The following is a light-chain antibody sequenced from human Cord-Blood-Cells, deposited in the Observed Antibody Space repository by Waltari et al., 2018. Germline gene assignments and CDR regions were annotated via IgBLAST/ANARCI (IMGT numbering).Light chain of an antibody. J-gene: IGLJ3*02. CDR2: GKN. V-gene: IGLV3-19*01. Sequence: SSELTQDPAVSVALGQTVRITCHGDSLRSYYASWYQQKPGQAPVLVIYGKNNRPSGIPDRFSGSSSGNTASLTITGAQAEDEADYYCNSRDSSGNHHWVFGGGTKLTVL. CDR3: NSRDSSGNHHWV. CDR1: SLRSYY.